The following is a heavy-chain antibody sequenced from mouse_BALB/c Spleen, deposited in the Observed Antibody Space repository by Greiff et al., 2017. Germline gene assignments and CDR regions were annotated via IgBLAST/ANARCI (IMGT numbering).Heavy chain of an antibody. CDR3: ARVGDGYYAWFAY. D-gene: IGHD2-3*01. J-gene: IGHJ3*01. Sequence: EVHLVESGPGLVKPSQSLSLTCSVTGYSITSGYYWNWIRQFPGNKLEWMGYISYDGSNNYNPSLKNRISITRDTSKNQFFLKLNSVTTEDTATYYCARVGDGYYAWFAYWGQGTLVTVSA. V-gene: IGHV3-6*02. CDR2: ISYDGSN. CDR1: GYSITSGYY.